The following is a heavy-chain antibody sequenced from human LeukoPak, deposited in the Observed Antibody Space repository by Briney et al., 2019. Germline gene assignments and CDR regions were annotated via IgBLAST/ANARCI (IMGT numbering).Heavy chain of an antibody. CDR2: IYYSGST. CDR1: GGSISSHY. CDR3: ACGWFDP. V-gene: IGHV4-59*11. Sequence: PSETLSLTCTVSGGSISSHYWSWIRQPPGKGLEWIGYIYYSGSTNYNPSLKSRVTISVDTSKNQFSLKLSSVTAADTAVYYCACGWFDPWGQGTLVNVSS. J-gene: IGHJ5*02.